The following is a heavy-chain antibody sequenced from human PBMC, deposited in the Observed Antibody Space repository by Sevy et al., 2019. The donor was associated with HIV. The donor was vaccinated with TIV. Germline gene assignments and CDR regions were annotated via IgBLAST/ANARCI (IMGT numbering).Heavy chain of an antibody. Sequence: VKVSCKASGGTFSSYAISWVRQAPRQGLERMGGIIPIFRTANYAQKFQGRVTITADESTGTAYMELSSLRSEDTAVYYSARDGGDYYDILTGYYDYYGMDVWGQGTTVFVSS. D-gene: IGHD3-9*01. CDR1: GGTFSSYA. CDR2: IIPIFRTA. V-gene: IGHV1-69*13. J-gene: IGHJ6*02. CDR3: ARDGGDYYDILTGYYDYYGMDV.